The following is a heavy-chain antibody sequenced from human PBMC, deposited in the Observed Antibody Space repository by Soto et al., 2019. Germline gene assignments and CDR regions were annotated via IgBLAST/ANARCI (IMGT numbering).Heavy chain of an antibody. CDR2: VNPIVSMS. CDR3: ASSYGSGYRAFDY. D-gene: IGHD3-10*01. J-gene: IGHJ4*02. CDR1: GDTFNFYS. V-gene: IGHV1-69*02. Sequence: QVQLVQSGAEVKRPGSSVKVSCKASGDTFNFYSINWVRQAPGLGLEWMGRVNPIVSMSNYAQKFHGRVTMTAYKSTSTAYMELSSLRSEDTAIYYCASSYGSGYRAFDYWGQGALVTVSS.